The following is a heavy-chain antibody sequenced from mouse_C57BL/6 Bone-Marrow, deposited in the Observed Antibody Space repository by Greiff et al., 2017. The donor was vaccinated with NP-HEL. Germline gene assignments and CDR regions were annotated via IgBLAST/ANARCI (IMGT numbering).Heavy chain of an antibody. CDR1: GFTFSSYG. D-gene: IGHD2-4*01. V-gene: IGHV5-6*02. Sequence: VMLVESGGDLVKPGGSLKLSCAASGFTFSSYGLSWVRQTPDKRLAWVATISSGGSYTYYPDSVKGRFTISRANAKNTLYLQMSSLKSEDTAMYYCASPYDYDVAWFAYWGQGTLVTVSA. CDR2: ISSGGSYT. J-gene: IGHJ3*01. CDR3: ASPYDYDVAWFAY.